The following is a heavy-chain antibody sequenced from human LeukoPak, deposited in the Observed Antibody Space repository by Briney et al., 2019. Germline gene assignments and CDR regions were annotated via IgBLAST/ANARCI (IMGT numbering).Heavy chain of an antibody. J-gene: IGHJ4*02. CDR3: ARKNGLDY. CDR2: IKQDGSEK. V-gene: IGHV3-7*01. CDR1: GGSISSYY. Sequence: ETLSLTCTVSGGSISSYYWSWVRQAPGKGLEWVANIKQDGSEKYYVDSVKGRFTISRDNAKNSLYLQMNSLRAEDTAVYYCARKNGLDYWGQGTLVTVSS.